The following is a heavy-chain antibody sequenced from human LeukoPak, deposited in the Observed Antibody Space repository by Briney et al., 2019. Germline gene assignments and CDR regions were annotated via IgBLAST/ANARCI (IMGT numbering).Heavy chain of an antibody. CDR2: IYTSGST. J-gene: IGHJ5*02. CDR1: GGSISSGSYY. V-gene: IGHV4-61*02. CDR3: ARARVGATGSDWFDP. Sequence: SETLSLTCTVSGGSISSGSYYWSWIRQPAGKGLEWIGRIYTSGSTNYNPSLKSRVTISVDTSKNQFSLKLSSVTAADTAVYYCARARVGATGSDWFDPWGQGTLVIVSS. D-gene: IGHD1-26*01.